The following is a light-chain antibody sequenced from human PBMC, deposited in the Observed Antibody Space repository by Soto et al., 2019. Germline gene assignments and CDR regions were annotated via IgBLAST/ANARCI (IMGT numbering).Light chain of an antibody. CDR2: GAF. CDR1: QSVTSSY. V-gene: IGKV3-20*01. CDR3: QQYGSSPIT. Sequence: EIGMPQSPAILSFTTGERSTLSCMASQSVTSSYLAWYQQKPGQAPRFLIYGAFSRATGIPDRFSGSGSGTDFTLTISRLEPEDSAVYLCQQYGSSPITFGQGTRLEIK. J-gene: IGKJ5*01.